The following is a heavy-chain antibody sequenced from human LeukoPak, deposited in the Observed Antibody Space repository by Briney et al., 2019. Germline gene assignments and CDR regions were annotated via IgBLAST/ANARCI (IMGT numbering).Heavy chain of an antibody. Sequence: ASVKVSCKASGYTFTGYYMHWVRQAPGQGLEWMGWINPNSGGTNYAQKFQGRVTMTRDTSISTAYMELRSLRSDDTAVYYCARSTVAASLRDAFDIWGQGTMVTVSS. CDR2: INPNSGGT. D-gene: IGHD6-19*01. CDR3: ARSTVAASLRDAFDI. CDR1: GYTFTGYY. J-gene: IGHJ3*02. V-gene: IGHV1-2*02.